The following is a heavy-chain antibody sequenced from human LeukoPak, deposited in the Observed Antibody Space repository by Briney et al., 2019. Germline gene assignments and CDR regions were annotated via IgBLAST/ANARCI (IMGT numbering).Heavy chain of an antibody. CDR3: ARDSVRGSTSLLNWFDP. CDR2: ISSNGGTT. D-gene: IGHD2-2*01. J-gene: IGHJ5*02. Sequence: GGSRRLSCAVSGFTFSSYAMDWVRQAPGKGLEYVSAISSNGGTTYYANSVKGRFTISRDNSKNTLYLQMGSLGAEDMAVYYCARDSVRGSTSLLNWFDPWGQGTLVTVSS. V-gene: IGHV3-64*01. CDR1: GFTFSSYA.